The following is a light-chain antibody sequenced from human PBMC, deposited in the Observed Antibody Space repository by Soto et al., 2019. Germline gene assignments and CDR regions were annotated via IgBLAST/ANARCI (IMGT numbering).Light chain of an antibody. V-gene: IGLV1-40*01. CDR1: SSNIGAGYD. CDR3: QSFDTRLNSVV. CDR2: GNN. Sequence: QSVVTQPPSVSGAPGQRVTISCTGSSSNIGAGYDVHWYQQFPGTAPKLLIYGNNNRPSGVTDRFSGSKSGTSASLAINGLQAEDEADYYCQSFDTRLNSVVFGGGTKLTVL. J-gene: IGLJ2*01.